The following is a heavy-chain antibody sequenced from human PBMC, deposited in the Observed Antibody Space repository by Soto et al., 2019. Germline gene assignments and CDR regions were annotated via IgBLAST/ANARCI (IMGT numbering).Heavy chain of an antibody. CDR3: VGYYYNTRGYDYDY. CDR1: GGTFSSFA. J-gene: IGHJ4*02. V-gene: IGHV1-69*18. Sequence: QVQLVQSGAEVKKPGSSVKVSCKASGGTFSSFAISWVRQAPGQGLEWMARIIPIFDTANYAQKFQGRVTITADESTSTAYMELSILRSEDTAVYYCVGYYYNTRGYDYDYWGQGTLVTGSS. D-gene: IGHD3-22*01. CDR2: IIPIFDTA.